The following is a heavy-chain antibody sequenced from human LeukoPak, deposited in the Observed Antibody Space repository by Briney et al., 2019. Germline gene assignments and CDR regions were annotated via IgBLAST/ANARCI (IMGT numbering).Heavy chain of an antibody. J-gene: IGHJ4*02. CDR3: ARSLGGYSYGL. CDR2: IYPGDSDT. D-gene: IGHD5-18*01. Sequence: GESLKISCKGSGYSFTSYWIGWVRQMPGKGLEWMGIIYPGDSDTRYSPSFQGQVTLSPSKSLSTSYLPLSNPEASDTAMYYCARSLGGYSYGLWGQGTLVTVSS. CDR1: GYSFTSYW. V-gene: IGHV5-51*01.